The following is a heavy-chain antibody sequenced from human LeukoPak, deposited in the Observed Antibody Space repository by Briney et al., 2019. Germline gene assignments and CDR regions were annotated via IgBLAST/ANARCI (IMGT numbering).Heavy chain of an antibody. J-gene: IGHJ3*02. D-gene: IGHD4-17*01. V-gene: IGHV5-51*01. CDR1: GYSFSNYW. CDR2: IYPGDSET. Sequence: GESLKISCKGSGYSFSNYWIGWVRQMPGKGLEWMGIIYPGDSETRYSPSFRGQVIISADKSISTAYLQWSSLKASDTAMYYCASPKDTPDYGDYVGAFDIWGQGTMVTVSS. CDR3: ASPKDTPDYGDYVGAFDI.